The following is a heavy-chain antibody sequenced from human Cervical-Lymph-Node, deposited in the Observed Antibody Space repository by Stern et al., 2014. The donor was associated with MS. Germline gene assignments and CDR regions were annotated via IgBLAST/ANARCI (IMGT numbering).Heavy chain of an antibody. J-gene: IGHJ4*02. V-gene: IGHV1-46*03. CDR3: ARGGRLRVEKFDY. CDR2: INPSGGTT. D-gene: IGHD3-16*01. Sequence: QVQLVESGAEVKKPGASVKVSCKASGYTFTTYYIHWVRQAPGQGLEWMGIINPSGGTTSYAQKFQGRVTMTRDTSTSTVYMELSSLRSEDTAVYYCARGGRLRVEKFDYWGQGTLVTVSS. CDR1: GYTFTTYY.